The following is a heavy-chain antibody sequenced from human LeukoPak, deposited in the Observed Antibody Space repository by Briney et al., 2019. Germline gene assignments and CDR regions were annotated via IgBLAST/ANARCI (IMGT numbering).Heavy chain of an antibody. CDR1: GGSISSGRYY. V-gene: IGHV4-61*02. CDR2: CYTSGST. D-gene: IGHD1-7*01. Sequence: SETLSLTCTVSGGSISSGRYYWSWFRQPAGKGLEWIGRCYTSGSTNYNPSRQSRVTISVDTSRNQFSLDLNSVTAADTALYYWARYGFLELRRGFDYWGQGTLVTVSS. CDR3: ARYGFLELRRGFDY. J-gene: IGHJ4*02.